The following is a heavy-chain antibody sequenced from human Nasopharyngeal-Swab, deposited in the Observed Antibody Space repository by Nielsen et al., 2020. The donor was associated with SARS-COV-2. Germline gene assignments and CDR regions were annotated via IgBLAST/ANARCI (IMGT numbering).Heavy chain of an antibody. CDR2: VSYSGIT. J-gene: IGHJ4*02. CDR1: GAFISGHH. CDR3: AREEYYYDSSGNYYRAFDN. V-gene: IGHV4-59*11. Sequence: SETLSLTCTVSGAFISGHHWSWIRQPPGKGLEWIGYVSYSGITNYNPSLNSRVTISADSSKNQFSLELGSVTAADTAVYYWAREEYYYDSSGNYYRAFDNWGQGTLVSVSS. D-gene: IGHD3-22*01.